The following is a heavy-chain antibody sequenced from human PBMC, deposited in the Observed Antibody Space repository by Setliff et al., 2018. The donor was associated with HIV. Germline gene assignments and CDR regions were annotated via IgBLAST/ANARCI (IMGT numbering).Heavy chain of an antibody. Sequence: GGSLRLSCAASGFTVSSYYMSWVRQAPGKGLEWVSTIYSDGNTYHADSVKGRFTLSRDNSENALFLQMNSLRPEDTAVYYCARDRPNSGYVDRAFDIWGQGTMVTVSS. CDR2: IYSDGNT. CDR3: ARDRPNSGYVDRAFDI. J-gene: IGHJ3*02. CDR1: GFTVSSYY. V-gene: IGHV3-66*02. D-gene: IGHD5-12*01.